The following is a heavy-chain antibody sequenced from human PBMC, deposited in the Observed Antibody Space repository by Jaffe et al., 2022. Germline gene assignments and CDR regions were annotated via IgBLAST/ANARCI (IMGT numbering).Heavy chain of an antibody. CDR1: GFTFSSYE. CDR3: ARVHGDLRFGEFYFDY. V-gene: IGHV3-48*03. D-gene: IGHD3-10*01. Sequence: EVQLVESGGGLVQPGGSLRLSCAASGFTFSSYEMNWVRQAPGKGLEWVSYISSSGSTIYYADSVKGRFTISRDNAKNSLYLQMNSLRAEDTAVYYCARVHGDLRFGEFYFDYWGQGTLVTVSS. CDR2: ISSSGSTI. J-gene: IGHJ4*02.